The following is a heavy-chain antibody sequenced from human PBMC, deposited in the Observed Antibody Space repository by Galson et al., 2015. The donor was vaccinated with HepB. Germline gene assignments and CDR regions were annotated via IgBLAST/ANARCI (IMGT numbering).Heavy chain of an antibody. V-gene: IGHV3-30*18. D-gene: IGHD5-18*01. CDR2: ISYDGSNK. J-gene: IGHJ6*02. CDR3: AKGDPWIQLWDYYGMDV. Sequence: SLRLSCAASGFTFSSYGMHWVRQAPGKGLEWVAVISYDGSNKYYADSVKGRFTISRDNSKNTLYLQMNSLRAEDTAVYYCAKGDPWIQLWDYYGMDVWGQGTTVTVSS. CDR1: GFTFSSYG.